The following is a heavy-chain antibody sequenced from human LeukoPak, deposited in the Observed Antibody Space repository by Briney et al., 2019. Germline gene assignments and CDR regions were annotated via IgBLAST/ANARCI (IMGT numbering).Heavy chain of an antibody. CDR3: AKMEAHPLQKYYMDV. V-gene: IGHV3-23*01. D-gene: IGHD2/OR15-2a*01. Sequence: QPGGSLRLSCAASVFTFGGFAMSWVRRTPGKGLEWVSGISGSGDNTLYAASVKGRFTISRDNSKNTLYLEMNSLRAEDTAIYYCAKMEAHPLQKYYMDVWGQGTTVTVSS. CDR2: ISGSGDNT. J-gene: IGHJ6*01. CDR1: VFTFGGFA.